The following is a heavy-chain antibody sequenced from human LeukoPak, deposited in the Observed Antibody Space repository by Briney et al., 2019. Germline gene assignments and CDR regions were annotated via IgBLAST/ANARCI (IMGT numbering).Heavy chain of an antibody. CDR1: GGSISSGGYY. CDR3: AGGRGQVTTFDY. V-gene: IGHV4-31*03. CDR2: IYYSGST. J-gene: IGHJ4*02. Sequence: SQTLSLTCTVSGGSISSGGYYWSWIRQHPGKGLEWIGYIYYSGSTYYNPSLKSRVTISVDTSKNQFSLKLSSVTAADTAVYYCAGGRGQVTTFDYWDQGTLVTVSS. D-gene: IGHD4-17*01.